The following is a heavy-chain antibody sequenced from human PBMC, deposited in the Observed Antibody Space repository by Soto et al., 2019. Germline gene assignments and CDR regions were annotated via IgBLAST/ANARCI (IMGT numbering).Heavy chain of an antibody. J-gene: IGHJ6*02. CDR3: ARDLWVEPELYYYGMDV. CDR1: GDSISSADYY. Sequence: SETLSLTCTVSGDSISSADYYWSWIRQTPGKGLEWIGHIFYSGTTYYNSSLKRRLTISVDTSKNHFSLRLTSLTAADTAVYYCARDLWVEPELYYYGMDVWGQGATVTVSS. V-gene: IGHV4-30-4*01. D-gene: IGHD1-1*01. CDR2: IFYSGTT.